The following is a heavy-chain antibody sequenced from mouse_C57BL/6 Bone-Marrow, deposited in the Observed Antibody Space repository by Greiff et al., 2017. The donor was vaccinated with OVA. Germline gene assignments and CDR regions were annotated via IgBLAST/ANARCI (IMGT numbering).Heavy chain of an antibody. J-gene: IGHJ2*01. CDR2: IYPRSGNT. CDR3: ARRIYYYGSSSYYFDY. CDR1: GYTFTSYG. D-gene: IGHD1-1*01. Sequence: QVHVKQSGAELARPGDSVKLSCKASGYTFTSYGISWVKQRTGQGLEWIGEIYPRSGNTYYNEKFKGKATLTADKSSSTAYMELRSLTSEDSAVYFCARRIYYYGSSSYYFDYWGQGTTLTVSA. V-gene: IGHV1-81*01.